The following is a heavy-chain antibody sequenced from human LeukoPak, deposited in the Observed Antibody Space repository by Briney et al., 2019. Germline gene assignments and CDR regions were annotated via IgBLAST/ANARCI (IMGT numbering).Heavy chain of an antibody. D-gene: IGHD6-13*01. V-gene: IGHV3-7*01. CDR2: IEEEGREK. Sequence: PGGALRLSCAASGFTFSSYWMSWVRQAPGKGLEWVANIEEEGREKYYVDSVKGRFTISRDNAKNSLYLQMNSLRAEDTAVYYCARESIAAAGDDYWGQGTLVTVSS. J-gene: IGHJ4*02. CDR1: GFTFSSYW. CDR3: ARESIAAAGDDY.